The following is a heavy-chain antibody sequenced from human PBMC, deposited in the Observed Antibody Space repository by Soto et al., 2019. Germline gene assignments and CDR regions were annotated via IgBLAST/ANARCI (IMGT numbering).Heavy chain of an antibody. J-gene: IGHJ4*02. CDR2: VYYSGTT. V-gene: IGHV4-30-4*01. CDR3: VTVNLVGAAYYFDY. D-gene: IGHD1-26*01. CDR1: GGSIRNGDYY. Sequence: PSETLSLTCTVSGGSIRNGDYYWGWIRQPPGKGLEWIGYVYYSGTTYSHPSLTSRVSISVETSENQFSLRLTSVTAAETAVYYCVTVNLVGAAYYFDYWGPGTLVTVSS.